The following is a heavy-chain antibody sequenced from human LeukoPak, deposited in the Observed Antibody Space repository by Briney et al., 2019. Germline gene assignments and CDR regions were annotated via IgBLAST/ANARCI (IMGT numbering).Heavy chain of an antibody. CDR2: IWYDGSNK. J-gene: IGHJ3*02. Sequence: PGGSLILSCAASGFTFSSYGMHWVRQAPGKGLEWVAVIWYDGSNKYYADSVKGRFTISRDNSKNTLYLQMNSLRAEDTAVYYCARDPGDYYGSGSSDAFDIWGQGTMVTVSS. D-gene: IGHD3-10*01. CDR3: ARDPGDYYGSGSSDAFDI. CDR1: GFTFSSYG. V-gene: IGHV3-33*01.